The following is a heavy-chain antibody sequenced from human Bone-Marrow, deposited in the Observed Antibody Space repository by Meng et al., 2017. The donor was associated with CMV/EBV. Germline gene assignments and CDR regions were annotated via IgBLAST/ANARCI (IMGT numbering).Heavy chain of an antibody. CDR2: IYPGDSDT. CDR3: ARSIAARPGGMDV. CDR1: GYSFTNYW. V-gene: IGHV5-51*01. D-gene: IGHD6-6*01. J-gene: IGHJ6*02. Sequence: GESLKISCEASGYSFTNYWIGWVRQMPGKGLEWMGIIYPGDSDTRYSPSFQGQVTISADKSISTAYLQWSSLKASDTAMYYCARSIAARPGGMDVWGQGTTVTVSS.